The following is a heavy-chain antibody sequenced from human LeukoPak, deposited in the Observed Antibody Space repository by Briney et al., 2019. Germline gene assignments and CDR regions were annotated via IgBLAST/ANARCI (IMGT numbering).Heavy chain of an antibody. D-gene: IGHD4-17*01. CDR1: GFTLSSYA. CDR2: ISGSTGST. V-gene: IGHV3-23*01. Sequence: GGSLRLSCAASGFTLSSYAMSWVRQAPGKGLEWVSTISGSTGSTYYADSVKGRFTISRDNSKNTLYLQMNSLRAEDTALYYCTKDRIGKNHGDYVSLDYWGQGTLVTVSS. J-gene: IGHJ4*02. CDR3: TKDRIGKNHGDYVSLDY.